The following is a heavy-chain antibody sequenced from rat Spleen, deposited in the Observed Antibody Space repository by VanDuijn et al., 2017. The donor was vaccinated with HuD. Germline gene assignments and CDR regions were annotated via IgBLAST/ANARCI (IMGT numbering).Heavy chain of an antibody. CDR2: ISYSGST. CDR3: ARWNTYWYFDF. CDR1: GYSITSNY. Sequence: EVQLQESGPGLVKPSQSLSLTCSVTGYSITSNYWGWIRKFPGNKMEWMGYISYSGSTSYNPSLKSRISITRDTSKNHFFLQLNSVTTEDTATYYCARWNTYWYFDFWGPGTMVTVSS. J-gene: IGHJ1*01. V-gene: IGHV3-1*01.